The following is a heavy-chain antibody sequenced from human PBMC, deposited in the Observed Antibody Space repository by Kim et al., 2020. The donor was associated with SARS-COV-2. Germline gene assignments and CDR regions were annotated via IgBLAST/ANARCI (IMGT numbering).Heavy chain of an antibody. V-gene: IGHV1-2*06. J-gene: IGHJ3*01. CDR1: GYTFTAYY. CDR3: AREGGSGTRACDF. Sequence: ASVKVSCKAPGYTFTAYYIHWVRQAPGQGLEWVGRINPNSGAANYAQNFQGRVTMTRDRSIGTVYLELGSLKSGDTAMYFCAREGGSGTRACDFWGQGTLVPDSS. D-gene: IGHD1-1*01. CDR2: INPNSGAA.